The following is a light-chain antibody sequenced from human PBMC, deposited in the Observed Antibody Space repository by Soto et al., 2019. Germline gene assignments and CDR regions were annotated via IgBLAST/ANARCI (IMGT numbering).Light chain of an antibody. V-gene: IGKV3-15*01. CDR1: ESVSSN. CDR2: GAS. CDR3: QQYNNWPTIT. J-gene: IGKJ5*01. Sequence: EIVMTQSPATLSVSPGERATLSCRASESVSSNLAWYQQKPVQAPRLLLYGASTRANGIPARFSGSGSGTEFTLTISSLQSEDFAVYYCQQYNNWPTITFGQGTRLEIK.